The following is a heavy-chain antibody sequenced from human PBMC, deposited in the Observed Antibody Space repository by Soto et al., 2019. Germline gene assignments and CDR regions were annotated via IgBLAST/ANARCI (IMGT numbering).Heavy chain of an antibody. CDR2: IYSGGSS. Sequence: GGSLRLSCTTSGFTVSSSHMSWVRQAPGKGLEWVSVIYSGGSSYYAVSVQGRFSISRDTSKNTVSLQMNSLRGEDTAMYYCARLGPYGAESYSFWYNWFQPWGQGTLVTVSS. V-gene: IGHV3-53*01. CDR3: ARLGPYGAESYSFWYNWFQP. J-gene: IGHJ5*02. D-gene: IGHD3-10*01. CDR1: GFTVSSSH.